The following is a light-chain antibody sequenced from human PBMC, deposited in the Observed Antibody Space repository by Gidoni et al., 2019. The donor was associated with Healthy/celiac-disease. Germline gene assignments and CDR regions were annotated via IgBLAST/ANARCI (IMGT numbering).Light chain of an antibody. CDR3: MQALQTPMYT. V-gene: IGKV2-28*01. CDR2: LGS. CDR1: QSLLHSNGYNY. Sequence: DIVMTPSPLSLPVTPGEPASISCRSSQSLLHSNGYNYLDWYLQKPGQSPQLLIYLGSNRASGVPDRCSGSGSGTDFTLKISRVEAEDVGVYYCMQALQTPMYTFGQGTKLEIK. J-gene: IGKJ2*01.